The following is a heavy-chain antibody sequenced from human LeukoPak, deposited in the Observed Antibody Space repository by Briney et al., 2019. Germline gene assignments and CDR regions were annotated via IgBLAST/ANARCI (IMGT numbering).Heavy chain of an antibody. V-gene: IGHV4-30-2*01. CDR3: ARVRAFYNYFDY. Sequence: SETLSLTCTVSGGSISSGGYYWSWIRQPPGKGLEWIGYIYHSGSTYYNPSLKSRVTISVDRSKNQFSLKLSSVSAADTAVYYCARVRAFYNYFDYWGQGTLVTVSS. CDR1: GGSISSGGYY. J-gene: IGHJ4*02. D-gene: IGHD2/OR15-2a*01. CDR2: IYHSGST.